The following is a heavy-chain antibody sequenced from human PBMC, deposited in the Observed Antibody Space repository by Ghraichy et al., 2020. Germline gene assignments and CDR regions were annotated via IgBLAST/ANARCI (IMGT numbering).Heavy chain of an antibody. CDR1: GFSFSGYS. J-gene: IGHJ6*02. Sequence: GGSLRPSCVGSGFSFSGYSMNWVRQSPGKGLEWISYITSSSRTISYADSVKGRFTISRDNAQNSLYLQINSLRDEDTAVYYCARGSTVVRFYYYDGMDVWGQGTTVTVSS. CDR2: ITSSSRTI. D-gene: IGHD4-23*01. V-gene: IGHV3-48*02. CDR3: ARGSTVVRFYYYDGMDV.